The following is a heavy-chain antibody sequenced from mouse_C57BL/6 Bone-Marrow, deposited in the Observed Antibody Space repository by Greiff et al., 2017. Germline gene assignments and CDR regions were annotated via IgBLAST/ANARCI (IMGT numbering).Heavy chain of an antibody. J-gene: IGHJ2*01. CDR3: AGGGLSYYFDY. V-gene: IGHV1-43*01. D-gene: IGHD2-4*01. Sequence: VQLQQSGPELVKPGDSVKISCKASGYSFTGYYMHWVKQSSEKSLEWIGEINPSTGGTSYNQKFKGKATLTVDKSSSTAYMQLKSLTSEDSAVYYCAGGGLSYYFDYWGQGTTLTVSS. CDR2: INPSTGGT. CDR1: GYSFTGYY.